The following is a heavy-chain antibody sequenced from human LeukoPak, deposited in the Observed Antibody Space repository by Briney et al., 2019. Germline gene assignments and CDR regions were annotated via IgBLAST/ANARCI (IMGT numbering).Heavy chain of an antibody. D-gene: IGHD3-22*01. J-gene: IGHJ6*02. CDR1: GGSISSFY. Sequence: PSETLSLTCTVSGGSISSFYWSWIRQPPGKGLEWIGYIDYSGTTNYHPSLKSRVIISVDTSKNQFSLRLSSVTAADTAAYYCARDSPIDSSGSYYYNMDVWGQGTPVTVSS. CDR3: ARDSPIDSSGSYYYNMDV. V-gene: IGHV4-59*01. CDR2: IDYSGTT.